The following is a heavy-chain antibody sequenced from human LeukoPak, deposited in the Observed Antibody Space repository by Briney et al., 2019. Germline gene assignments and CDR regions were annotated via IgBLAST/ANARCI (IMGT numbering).Heavy chain of an antibody. V-gene: IGHV3-9*01. CDR3: ASPRSGGYFDY. Sequence: GGSLRLSCAASGFTFDDYAMHWVRQAPGKGLEWVSGISWNSGSIGYADSVKGRFTISRDNAKNTVYLQMNSLRVEDTAVYYRASPRSGGYFDYWGQGTLVTVSS. CDR2: ISWNSGSI. J-gene: IGHJ4*02. D-gene: IGHD3-10*01. CDR1: GFTFDDYA.